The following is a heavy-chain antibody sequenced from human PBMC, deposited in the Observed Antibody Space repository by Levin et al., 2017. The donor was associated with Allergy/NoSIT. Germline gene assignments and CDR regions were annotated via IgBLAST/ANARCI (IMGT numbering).Heavy chain of an antibody. CDR3: ARGGPPNYDYNWGSYRDGYFDY. CDR2: IRNKAHGGTT. D-gene: IGHD3-16*02. Sequence: PWASVKVSCTGSGFTFGDYAMSWVRQAPGKGLEWVGFIRNKAHGGTTEYAASVKGRLTISRDDSKSIAYLQMNSLKTEDTAVYFCARGGPPNYDYNWGSYRDGYFDYWGQGTLVTVSS. J-gene: IGHJ4*02. CDR1: GFTFGDYA. V-gene: IGHV3-49*04.